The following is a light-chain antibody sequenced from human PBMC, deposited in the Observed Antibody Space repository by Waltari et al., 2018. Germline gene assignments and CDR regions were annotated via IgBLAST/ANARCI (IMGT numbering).Light chain of an antibody. CDR1: KLGDKY. J-gene: IGLJ2*01. CDR2: EDS. Sequence: SYELTQPPSVSVSPGQTARITCPGDKLGDKYACWYYQKPGQSPVLVIYEDSKRPSGIPERFSGSNSGNTATLTISGTQAMDEADYYCQAWDSGTAVFGGGTKLTV. V-gene: IGLV3-1*01. CDR3: QAWDSGTAV.